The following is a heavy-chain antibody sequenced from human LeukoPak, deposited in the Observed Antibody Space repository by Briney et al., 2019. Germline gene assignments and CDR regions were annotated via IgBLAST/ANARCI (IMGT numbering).Heavy chain of an antibody. CDR3: ARTSSGSGYGLAYFDY. CDR1: GGSFSGYY. Sequence: SETLSLTCAVYGGSFSGYYWSWIRQPPGKGLEWIGEINHSGSTNYNPSLKSRVTISVDTSKNQFSLKLSSVTAADTAVYYCARTSSGSGYGLAYFDYWGQGTLVTVSS. CDR2: INHSGST. V-gene: IGHV4-34*01. D-gene: IGHD6-19*01. J-gene: IGHJ4*02.